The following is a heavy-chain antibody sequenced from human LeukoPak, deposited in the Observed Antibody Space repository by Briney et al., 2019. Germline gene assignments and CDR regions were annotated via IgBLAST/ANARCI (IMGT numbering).Heavy chain of an antibody. CDR2: IYYSGST. CDR3: ARDLSCSSTSCYSPHWFDP. Sequence: PSETLSLTCTVSGGSISSYYWSWIRQPPGKGLEWIGYIYYSGSTNYNPSLKSRVTISVDTSKNQFSLKLSSVTAADTAVYYCARDLSCSSTSCYSPHWFDPWGQGTLVTVSS. D-gene: IGHD2-2*01. V-gene: IGHV4-59*01. J-gene: IGHJ5*02. CDR1: GGSISSYY.